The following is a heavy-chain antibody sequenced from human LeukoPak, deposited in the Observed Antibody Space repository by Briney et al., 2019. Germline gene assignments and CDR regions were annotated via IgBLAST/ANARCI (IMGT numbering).Heavy chain of an antibody. CDR2: ISYDGSNK. J-gene: IGHJ5*02. Sequence: GGSLRLSCEASGFRFSTYALHWVRQAPGKGLEWVAVISYDGSNKYYADSVKGRFTISRDNSKNTLYLQMNGLRAEDTAVYYCARDSSPYSSSWYDHWGQGTLVTVSS. V-gene: IGHV3-30-3*01. CDR3: ARDSSPYSSSWYDH. CDR1: GFRFSTYA. D-gene: IGHD6-13*01.